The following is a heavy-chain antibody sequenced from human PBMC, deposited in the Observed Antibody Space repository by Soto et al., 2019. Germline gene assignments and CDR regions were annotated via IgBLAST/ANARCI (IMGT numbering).Heavy chain of an antibody. CDR2: IIPVLGPP. V-gene: IGHV1-69*08. J-gene: IGHJ4*02. CDR3: SRRGDDSLSVDFDR. CDR1: GDTFSTST. Sequence: QVQLVQSGAEVKKPGSSVTVSCTVSGDTFSTSTINWVRQAPRQGLEWMGRIIPVLGPPNYSQTFQGRLTITADTATNTVHMELSSLRSEDTAVYFCSRRGDDSLSVDFDRWGQGTLVTVSS. D-gene: IGHD5-12*01.